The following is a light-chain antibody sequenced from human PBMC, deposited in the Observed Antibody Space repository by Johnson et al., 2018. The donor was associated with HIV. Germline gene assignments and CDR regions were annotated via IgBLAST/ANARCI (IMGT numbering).Light chain of an antibody. CDR1: SSNIGNNY. Sequence: QSVLTQPPSVSAAPGQKVTISCSGSSSNIGNNYVSWYQQLPETAPKLLIYDNNKRPSGIPDRFSGSKSGTSATLGITGLQTGDEADYYCETWDSSLNPHYVFGTGTKVTVL. V-gene: IGLV1-51*01. J-gene: IGLJ1*01. CDR3: ETWDSSLNPHYV. CDR2: DNN.